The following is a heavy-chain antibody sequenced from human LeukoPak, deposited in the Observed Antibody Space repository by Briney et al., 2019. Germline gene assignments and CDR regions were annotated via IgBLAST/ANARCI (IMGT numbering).Heavy chain of an antibody. Sequence: SETLSLTXAVYGGSFSGYYWSWIRQPPGKGLEWIGEINHSGSTNYNPSLKSRVTISVDTSKDQFSLKLSSVTAADTAVYYCASLDYGDYDWGQGTLVTVSS. D-gene: IGHD4-17*01. CDR3: ASLDYGDYD. V-gene: IGHV4-34*01. J-gene: IGHJ4*02. CDR2: INHSGST. CDR1: GGSFSGYY.